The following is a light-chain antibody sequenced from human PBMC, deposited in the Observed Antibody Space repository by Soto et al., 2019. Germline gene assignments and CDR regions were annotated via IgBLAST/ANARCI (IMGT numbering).Light chain of an antibody. Sequence: DIQLTQSPSFLSASVGDRVTITCRASQGINSYLAWYQQKPGRAPKLLIYGASSLQSGVPSRFSGSGSETEFTLTISSLQPEDSATYYCQHRSSYPFTFGGGTKVEIK. CDR3: QHRSSYPFT. CDR1: QGINSY. CDR2: GAS. J-gene: IGKJ4*01. V-gene: IGKV1-9*01.